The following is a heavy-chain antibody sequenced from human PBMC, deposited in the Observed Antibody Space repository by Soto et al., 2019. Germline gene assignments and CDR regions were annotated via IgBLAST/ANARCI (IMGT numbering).Heavy chain of an antibody. CDR3: ARGDYCSTSSCLYAKD. D-gene: IGHD2-2*01. CDR1: GHIFTSYG. V-gene: IGHV1-3*01. CDR2: INAGKSNT. J-gene: IGHJ4*02. Sequence: QVQLVQSGAEVKKPGASVKISCKASGHIFTSYGFYWVRQAPGQRLQWMGWINAGKSNTKYSQKFQDRLTITMDTSTTAAYMELNSLRSEDTAVYYCARGDYCSTSSCLYAKDWGQGTLVTVSS.